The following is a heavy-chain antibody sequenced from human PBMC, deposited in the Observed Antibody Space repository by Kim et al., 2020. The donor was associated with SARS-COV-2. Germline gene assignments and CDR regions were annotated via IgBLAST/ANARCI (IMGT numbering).Heavy chain of an antibody. CDR2: ISGSGGST. Sequence: SAISGSGGSTYYADSVKGRFTISRDNSKNTLYLQMNSLRAEDTAVYYCAKRLDYWGQGTLVTVSS. D-gene: IGHD5-12*01. J-gene: IGHJ4*02. V-gene: IGHV3-23*01. CDR3: AKRLDY.